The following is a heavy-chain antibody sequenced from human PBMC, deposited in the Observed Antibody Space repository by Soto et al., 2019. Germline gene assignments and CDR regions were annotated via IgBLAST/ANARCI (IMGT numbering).Heavy chain of an antibody. J-gene: IGHJ6*02. CDR1: GFTFSSYA. V-gene: IGHV3-23*01. D-gene: IGHD6-13*01. CDR3: AKRQNRAAGSYYYYGMDV. CDR2: ISGSGGST. Sequence: GGSLRLSCAASGFTFSSYAMSWVRQAPGKGLEWVSAISGSGGSTYYADSVKGRFTISRDNSKNTRYLQMNSLRAEDTAVYYCAKRQNRAAGSYYYYGMDVWGQGTTVTVSS.